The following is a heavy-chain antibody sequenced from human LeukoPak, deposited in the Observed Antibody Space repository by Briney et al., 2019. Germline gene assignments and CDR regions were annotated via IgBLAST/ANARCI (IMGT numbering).Heavy chain of an antibody. CDR2: INHSGST. J-gene: IGHJ4*02. D-gene: IGHD2-21*02. Sequence: PSETLSLTCAVYGGSFSGYYWSWLRQPPGKGLEWIGEINHSGSTNYNPSLKSRVTISVDTSKNQFSLKLSSVTAADTAVYYCARGQAPMAYCGGDCYSSGPIDYWGQGTLVTVSS. CDR3: ARGQAPMAYCGGDCYSSGPIDY. CDR1: GGSFSGYY. V-gene: IGHV4-34*01.